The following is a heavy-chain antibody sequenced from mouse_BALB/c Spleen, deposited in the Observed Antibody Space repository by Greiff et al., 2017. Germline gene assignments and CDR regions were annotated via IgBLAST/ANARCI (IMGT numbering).Heavy chain of an antibody. V-gene: IGHV1-9*01. D-gene: IGHD3-3*01. Sequence: QVQLQQSGAELMKPGASVKISCKATGYTFSSYWIEWVKQRPGHGLEWIGEILPGSGGTNYNEKFKGKATFTADTSSNTAYMQLSSLTSEDSAVYYCARGTFAYFDYWGQGTTLTVSS. J-gene: IGHJ2*01. CDR1: GYTFSSYW. CDR3: ARGTFAYFDY. CDR2: ILPGSGGT.